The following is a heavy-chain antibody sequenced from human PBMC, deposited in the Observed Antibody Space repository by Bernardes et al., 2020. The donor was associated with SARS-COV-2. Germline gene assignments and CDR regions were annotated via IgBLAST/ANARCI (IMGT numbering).Heavy chain of an antibody. D-gene: IGHD3-16*02. J-gene: IGHJ4*02. CDR1: GGSISSSNW. V-gene: IGHV4-4*02. CDR2: IYHSGST. CDR3: ARRYDYVWGSYRYTVATKLDPQYYFDY. Sequence: SETLSLTCAVSGGSISSSNWWSWVRQPPGKGLEWIGEIYHSGSTNYNPSLKSRVTISVDKSKNQFSLKLSSVTAADTAVYYCARRYDYVWGSYRYTVATKLDPQYYFDYWGQGTLVTVSS.